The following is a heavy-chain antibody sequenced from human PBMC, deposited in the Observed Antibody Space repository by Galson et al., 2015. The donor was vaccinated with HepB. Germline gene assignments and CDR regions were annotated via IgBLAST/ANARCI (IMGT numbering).Heavy chain of an antibody. CDR2: INAGNGNT. D-gene: IGHD4-17*01. J-gene: IGHJ5*02. CDR3: ARDKDYGDYYNWFDP. Sequence: SCKASGYTFTSYAMHWVRQAPGQRLEWMGWINAGNGNTKYSQKFQGRVTITRDTSASTAYMELSSLRSEDTAVYYCARDKDYGDYYNWFDPWGQGTLVTISS. V-gene: IGHV1-3*01. CDR1: GYTFTSYA.